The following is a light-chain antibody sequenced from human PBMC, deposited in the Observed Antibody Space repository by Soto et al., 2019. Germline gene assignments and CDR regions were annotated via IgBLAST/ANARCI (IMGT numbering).Light chain of an antibody. CDR3: SSSAGSSNLGV. CDR1: SSDVGGYDY. Sequence: QSALTQPPSASGSPGQSVTISCVGTSSDVGGYDYVSWYQQHTGKAPKLIIYEVNKRPSGVPDRFSGSKSGNTASLTGSGLQAEDEGEYYCSSSAGSSNLGVFGTGTKVTVL. J-gene: IGLJ1*01. CDR2: EVN. V-gene: IGLV2-8*01.